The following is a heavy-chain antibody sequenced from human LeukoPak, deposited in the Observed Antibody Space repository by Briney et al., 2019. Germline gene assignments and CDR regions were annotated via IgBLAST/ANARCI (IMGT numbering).Heavy chain of an antibody. D-gene: IGHD3-22*01. CDR3: AAGNYYDSSGYYHLGYFDY. CDR1: GYTFTSYG. CDR2: ISAYNGNT. V-gene: IGHV1-18*01. Sequence: ASAKVSCKASGYTFTSYGISWVRQAPGQGLEWMGWISAYNGNTNYAQKLQGRVTMTTDTSTSTAYMELRSLRSDDTAVYYCAAGNYYDSSGYYHLGYFDYWGQGTLVTVSS. J-gene: IGHJ4*02.